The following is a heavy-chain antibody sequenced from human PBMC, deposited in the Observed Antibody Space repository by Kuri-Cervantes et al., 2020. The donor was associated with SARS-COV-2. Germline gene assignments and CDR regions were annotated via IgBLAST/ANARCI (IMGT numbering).Heavy chain of an antibody. CDR3: AQDVSQLGRACRY. D-gene: IGHD6-6*01. Sequence: GESLKISCAASGFSFSSYTMSWVRQTPGKGLEWVSAISGSGDNTYYADCVNGRFTISRDNSQNTVYLQMNSLRGEDTALCYCAQDVSQLGRACRYWGQGTLVTVSS. V-gene: IGHV3-23*01. CDR1: GFSFSSYT. J-gene: IGHJ4*02. CDR2: ISGSGDNT.